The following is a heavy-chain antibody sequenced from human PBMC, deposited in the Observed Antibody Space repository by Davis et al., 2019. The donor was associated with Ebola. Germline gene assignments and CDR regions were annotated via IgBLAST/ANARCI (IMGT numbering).Heavy chain of an antibody. Sequence: PSETLSLTCAVYGGSFSGYYWSWIRQPPGKGLEWIGEINHSGSTNYNPSLKSRVTISVDTSKNQFSLKLSSVTAADTAVYYCARDITVRLGYYDSSGYSPWGQGTLVTVSS. D-gene: IGHD3-22*01. CDR2: INHSGST. CDR1: GGSFSGYY. V-gene: IGHV4-34*01. J-gene: IGHJ5*02. CDR3: ARDITVRLGYYDSSGYSP.